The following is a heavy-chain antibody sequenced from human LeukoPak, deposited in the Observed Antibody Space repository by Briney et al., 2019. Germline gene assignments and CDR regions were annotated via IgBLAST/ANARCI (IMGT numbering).Heavy chain of an antibody. D-gene: IGHD3-22*01. CDR3: ARLLGSGYIDY. Sequence: GGSLRLSCAASGFTFSSYEMNWVRQAPGQGLEWVSYISNSGSTIYYADSVKGRFTISRDNAKNSLYLQMNSRRAEDTAVYYCARLLGSGYIDYWGQGTLVTVSS. CDR2: ISNSGSTI. CDR1: GFTFSSYE. J-gene: IGHJ4*02. V-gene: IGHV3-48*03.